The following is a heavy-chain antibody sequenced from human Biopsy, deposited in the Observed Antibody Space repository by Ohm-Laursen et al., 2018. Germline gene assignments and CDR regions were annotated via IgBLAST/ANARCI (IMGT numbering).Heavy chain of an antibody. J-gene: IGHJ1*01. CDR3: ATKLTGYFHH. V-gene: IGHV1-69*06. Sequence: SVKVSCNAPGGTFSNYGVNWVRQAPGQGPEWLGGNIPILGTGNYAQKFQDRVTVAADTSTSTATMELRSLRPDDTAVYYCATKLTGYFHHWGQGTLVIVSS. CDR1: GGTFSNYG. D-gene: IGHD3-9*01. CDR2: NIPILGTG.